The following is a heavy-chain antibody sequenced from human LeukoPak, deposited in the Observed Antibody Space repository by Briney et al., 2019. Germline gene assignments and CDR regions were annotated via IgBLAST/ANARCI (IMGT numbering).Heavy chain of an antibody. D-gene: IGHD2-15*01. Sequence: QSGGSLRLSCAASGFTFSSYEMNWFGQAPGKGLEWFSYFSSSGSTIYYADSVKGRFTISRDNAKNSLYLQMNSLRAEDTAVYYCARDCSGGSCYSYYYYGMDVWGKGTTVTVSS. V-gene: IGHV3-48*03. CDR2: FSSSGSTI. CDR3: ARDCSGGSCYSYYYYGMDV. J-gene: IGHJ6*04. CDR1: GFTFSSYE.